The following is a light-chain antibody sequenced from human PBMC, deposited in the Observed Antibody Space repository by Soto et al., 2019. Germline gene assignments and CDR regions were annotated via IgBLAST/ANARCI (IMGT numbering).Light chain of an antibody. J-gene: IGLJ1*01. V-gene: IGLV2-11*01. CDR2: DVS. Sequence: LTQPRSVSGSPGQSVTISCTGTSSDVGAYNYVSWYQQHPGKAPKLIIYDVSKRPSGFPDRFSGSKSGNTASLTISGLQAEDEADYYCCSYAGSPYVFGTGTKVTVL. CDR1: SSDVGAYNY. CDR3: CSYAGSPYV.